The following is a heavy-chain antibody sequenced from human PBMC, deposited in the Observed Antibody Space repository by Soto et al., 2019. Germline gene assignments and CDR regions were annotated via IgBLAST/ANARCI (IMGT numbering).Heavy chain of an antibody. CDR3: ARENRWEETSPGTYYFDY. J-gene: IGHJ4*02. CDR2: IYYTGNT. Sequence: PSETLSLTCDVSGTSVSSGSFYFHWIRQAPGKGLEWIGYIYYTGNTNYNPSLRSRTTISVDTSKNQFSLKLSSVTAADTAVYYCARENRWEETSPGTYYFDYWGQGTLVTVSS. CDR1: GTSVSSGSFY. V-gene: IGHV4-61*01. D-gene: IGHD1-26*01.